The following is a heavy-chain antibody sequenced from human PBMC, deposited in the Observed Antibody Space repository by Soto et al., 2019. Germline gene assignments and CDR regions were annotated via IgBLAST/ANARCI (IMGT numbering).Heavy chain of an antibody. CDR2: IIPMIETT. V-gene: IGHV1-69*01. J-gene: IGHJ6*02. CDR1: GGTLSGYT. Sequence: QVQLVQSGAEVRKPGSSVKVSCKASGGTLSGYTITWVRQAPGQGLEWMGGIIPMIETTKNAQKFQGRVTFTADESTSTAYMELSSLRSEDTAVYFCATSYCGGDGQPNRAFYYCQWDVWGQGTTVTVSS. D-gene: IGHD2-21*02. CDR3: ATSYCGGDGQPNRAFYYCQWDV.